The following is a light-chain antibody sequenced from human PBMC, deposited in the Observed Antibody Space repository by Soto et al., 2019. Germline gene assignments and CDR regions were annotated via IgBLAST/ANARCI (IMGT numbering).Light chain of an antibody. CDR2: GAS. CDR3: EQYGRSTPYT. Sequence: EIVLTQSPGTLALSPGESATLSCRDSQSVSSSYLAWYQQKPGQAPRLLIYGASCRATGIPDRFSGSGSWTEFTLTIRRLWPDDFVVYSCEQYGRSTPYTCGQGTKLEIK. V-gene: IGKV3-20*01. J-gene: IGKJ2*01. CDR1: QSVSSSY.